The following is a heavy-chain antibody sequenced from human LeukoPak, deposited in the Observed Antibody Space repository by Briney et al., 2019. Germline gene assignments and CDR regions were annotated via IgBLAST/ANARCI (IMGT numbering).Heavy chain of an antibody. D-gene: IGHD2-2*01. V-gene: IGHV4-34*01. CDR1: GGSFSGYY. CDR2: INHSGST. J-gene: IGHJ3*02. CDR3: ARNIVVVPAAIGRRAFDI. Sequence: SETLSLTCAVYGGSFSGYYWSWIRQPPGKGLEWIGEINHSGSTNYNPSLKSRVTISVDTSKNQFSLKLSSVTAADTAVYYCARNIVVVPAAIGRRAFDIWGQGTMLTVSS.